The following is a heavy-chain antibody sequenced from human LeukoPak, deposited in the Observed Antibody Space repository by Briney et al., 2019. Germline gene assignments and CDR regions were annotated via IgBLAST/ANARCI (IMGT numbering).Heavy chain of an antibody. D-gene: IGHD6-13*01. CDR1: GFTFSSYA. CDR2: ISYDGSNK. Sequence: GGSLRLSCVASGFTFSSYAMHWVRQAPGKGLEWVAVISYDGSNKYYADSVKGRFTISRDNSKNTLYLQMNSLRAEDTAVYYCARDRGIPQYYFDYWGQGTLVTVSS. J-gene: IGHJ4*02. V-gene: IGHV3-30-3*01. CDR3: ARDRGIPQYYFDY.